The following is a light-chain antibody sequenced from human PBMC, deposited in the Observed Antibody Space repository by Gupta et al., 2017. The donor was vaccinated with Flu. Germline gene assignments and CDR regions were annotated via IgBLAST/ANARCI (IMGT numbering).Light chain of an antibody. CDR2: GVT. CDR3: SSCTSSTTVV. Sequence: TSSDIGSYNYVSLYQQHPGKAPKLLIYGVTNRPSGVSNRFSGSKSGDTASLTISGLQAEDEADYYCSSCTSSTTVVFGGGTKLTVL. J-gene: IGLJ2*01. V-gene: IGLV2-14*01. CDR1: SSDIGSYNY.